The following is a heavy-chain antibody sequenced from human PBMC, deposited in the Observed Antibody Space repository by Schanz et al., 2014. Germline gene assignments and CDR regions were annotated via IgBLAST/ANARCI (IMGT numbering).Heavy chain of an antibody. CDR1: GFTFSSHW. V-gene: IGHV3-74*01. D-gene: IGHD2-15*01. Sequence: EVQLVQSGGGLVQPGGSLRLSCAASGFTFSSHWMHWVRQDPGKGLVWVARIKSDGSSTSYADSVKGRFTISRDNAKNTLYLEMNSLRAEDTAVYYCARLDPYCRSGTCSRAFDFWGQGTLVTVSS. CDR3: ARLDPYCRSGTCSRAFDF. CDR2: IKSDGSST. J-gene: IGHJ4*02.